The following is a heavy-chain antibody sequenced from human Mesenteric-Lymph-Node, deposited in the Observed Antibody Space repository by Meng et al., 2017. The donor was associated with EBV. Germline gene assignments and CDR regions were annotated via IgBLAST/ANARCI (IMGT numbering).Heavy chain of an antibody. CDR3: ARFGAILRGFDY. Sequence: QLHRWGAGLLVASGTLSLTCAVYGGFFSGYYWSWIRQPPWYGLEWIGEINHSGSTNDNPSLKSRVTISVDTSKNQFSLKLSSVTAADTAVFFCARFGAILRGFDYWGQGTLVTVSS. J-gene: IGHJ4*02. V-gene: IGHV4-34*01. D-gene: IGHD3-10*01. CDR2: INHSGST. CDR1: GGFFSGYY.